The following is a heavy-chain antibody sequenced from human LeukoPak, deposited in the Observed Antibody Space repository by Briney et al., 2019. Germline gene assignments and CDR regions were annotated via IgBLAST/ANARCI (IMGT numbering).Heavy chain of an antibody. CDR1: GFTFSSYA. CDR2: ISGSGGST. D-gene: IGHD3-3*01. V-gene: IGHV3-23*01. CDR3: ARDKTAPYDFWSGYYNSYGMDV. J-gene: IGHJ6*02. Sequence: GGPLRLSCAASGFTFSSYAMSWVRQAPGKGLEWVSAISGSGGSTYYADSVKGRFTISRDNSKNTLYLQMNSLRAEDTALYHCARDKTAPYDFWSGYYNSYGMDVWGQGTTVTVSS.